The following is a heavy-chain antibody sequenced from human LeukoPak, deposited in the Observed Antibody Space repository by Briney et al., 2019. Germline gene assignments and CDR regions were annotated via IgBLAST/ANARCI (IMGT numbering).Heavy chain of an antibody. J-gene: IGHJ4*02. CDR2: ISWNRGSI. Sequence: GGSLRLSCAASGFTFDDYAMHWVRHAPGKGLEWVSGISWNRGSIGSADSVKGRFTISRDNSKNTLYLQMNSLRAEDTAVYYCAKNRFRQYYYGSGSYYNVDYFDYWGQGTLVTVSS. CDR1: GFTFDDYA. CDR3: AKNRFRQYYYGSGSYYNVDYFDY. V-gene: IGHV3-9*01. D-gene: IGHD3-10*01.